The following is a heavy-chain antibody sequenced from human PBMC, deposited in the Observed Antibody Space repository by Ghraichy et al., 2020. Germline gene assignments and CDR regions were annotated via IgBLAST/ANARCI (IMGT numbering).Heavy chain of an antibody. Sequence: CAASGFTFSSYSMNWVRQAPGKGLEWVSSISSSSSYIYYADSVKGRFTISRDNAKNSLYLQMNSLRAEDTAVYYCARDPHDVPDYWGQGTLVTVSS. CDR2: ISSSSSYI. CDR1: GFTFSSYS. CDR3: ARDPHDVPDY. D-gene: IGHD1-1*01. V-gene: IGHV3-21*01. J-gene: IGHJ4*02.